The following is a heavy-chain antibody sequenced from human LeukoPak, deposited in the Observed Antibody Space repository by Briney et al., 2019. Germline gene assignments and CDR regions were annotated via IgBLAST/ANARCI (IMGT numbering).Heavy chain of an antibody. D-gene: IGHD6-13*01. V-gene: IGHV3-21*01. CDR2: ISSSSSYI. J-gene: IGHJ5*02. Sequence: GGSLRLACAASGFTFSSYSMNWVRQAPGKGLEWVSSISSSSSYIYYADSVKGRFTISRDNAKNSLYLQMNSLRAEDTAVYYCARDGQQLDPGWFDPWGQGTLVTVSS. CDR1: GFTFSSYS. CDR3: ARDGQQLDPGWFDP.